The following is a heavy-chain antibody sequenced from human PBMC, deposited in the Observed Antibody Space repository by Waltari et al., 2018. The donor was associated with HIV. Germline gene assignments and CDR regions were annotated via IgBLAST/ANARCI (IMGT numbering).Heavy chain of an antibody. D-gene: IGHD6-19*01. Sequence: VQLVQSGAEEKKPGASVKISCNASGYSFTTPATHWVRQAPGQRLEWVGWVNTANGHTKESQNFQGRVTITRDTSATTASMELNSLRSEDTAVYYCAREMSLIRVIAVAMDVWGQGTTVTVSS. CDR3: AREMSLIRVIAVAMDV. CDR1: GYSFTTPA. CDR2: VNTANGHT. J-gene: IGHJ6*02. V-gene: IGHV1-3*05.